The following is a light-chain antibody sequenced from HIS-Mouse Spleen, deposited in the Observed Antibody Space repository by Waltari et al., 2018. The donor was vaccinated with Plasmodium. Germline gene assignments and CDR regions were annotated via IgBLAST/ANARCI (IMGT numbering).Light chain of an antibody. CDR1: QSVSSN. CDR3: QQYNNWSFT. Sequence: IVITQSPATLSVSPGERATLSCRAGQSVSSNLAWYQQKPGHAPRLLLYGASTRATGIPARFSGSGSGTEFTLTISSLQSEDFAVYYCQQYNNWSFTFGPGTKVDIK. V-gene: IGKV3-15*01. CDR2: GAS. J-gene: IGKJ3*01.